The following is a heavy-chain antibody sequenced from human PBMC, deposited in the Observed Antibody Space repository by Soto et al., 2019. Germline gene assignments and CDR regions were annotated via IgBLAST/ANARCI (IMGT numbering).Heavy chain of an antibody. J-gene: IGHJ6*03. CDR1: GFTFGDYA. CDR2: IRSKAYGGTT. CDR3: TREKKDIVLMVSPESYYYMDV. V-gene: IGHV3-49*03. D-gene: IGHD2-8*01. Sequence: GGSLRLSCTASGFTFGDYAMSWFRQAPGKGLEWVGFIRSKAYGGTTEYAASVKGRFTISRDDSKSIAYLQMNSLKTEDTAVYYCTREKKDIVLMVSPESYYYMDVWGKGTTVTVSS.